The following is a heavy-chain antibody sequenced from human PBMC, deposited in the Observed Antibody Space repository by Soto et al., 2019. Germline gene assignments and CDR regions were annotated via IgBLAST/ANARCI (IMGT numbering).Heavy chain of an antibody. CDR2: ITSSGV. V-gene: IGHV3-21*01. CDR3: ARDPSGSGPDFDY. Sequence: GGSLRLSCAASGFTFSSYHMNWVRQAPGKGLEWVSSITSSGVYYRDLVKGRFTISGDNAKNSLYLQMNSLRAEDTAVYYCARDPSGSGPDFDYWGQGILVTVSS. J-gene: IGHJ4*02. D-gene: IGHD3-10*01. CDR1: GFTFSSYH.